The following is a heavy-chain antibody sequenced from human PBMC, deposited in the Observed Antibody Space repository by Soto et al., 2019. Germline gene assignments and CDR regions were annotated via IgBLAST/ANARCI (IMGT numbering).Heavy chain of an antibody. V-gene: IGHV4-30-4*01. J-gene: IGHJ6*02. Sequence: QVQLQESGPGLVKPSQTLSLTCTLSGGSISSDDYYWSWIRQPPGKGLEWIGYIYYSGSTYYNPSLKSRVTISVDTSKNQFSLKLSSVTAADTAVYYCARYCSGGSCYRMGYYGMDVWGQGTTVTVSS. D-gene: IGHD2-15*01. CDR2: IYYSGST. CDR1: GGSISSDDYY. CDR3: ARYCSGGSCYRMGYYGMDV.